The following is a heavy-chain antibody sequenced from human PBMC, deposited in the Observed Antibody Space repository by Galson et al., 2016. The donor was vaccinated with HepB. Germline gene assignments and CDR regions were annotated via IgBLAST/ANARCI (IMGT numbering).Heavy chain of an antibody. J-gene: IGHJ4*01. CDR3: VRRGLVRGTII. Sequence: SETLSLTCNVSGDSISSSNYYWGLIRQPPGKGLEWLGIIYYTGSTYYNPSLKSRVTISADKSKNQFYLHLSSVTAADTAVYFCVRRGLVRGTIIWGPGTLVSVSS. D-gene: IGHD3-10*01. V-gene: IGHV4-39*01. CDR1: GDSISSSNYY. CDR2: IYYTGST.